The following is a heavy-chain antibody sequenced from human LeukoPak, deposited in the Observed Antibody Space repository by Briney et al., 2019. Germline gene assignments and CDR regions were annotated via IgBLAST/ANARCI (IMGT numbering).Heavy chain of an antibody. CDR2: ISYDGSNK. Sequence: PGRSLRLSCAASGFTFSSYGMHWVRQAPGKGLAWVAVISYDGSNKYYADSVKGRFTISRDNSKNTLYLQMNSLRAEDTAVYYCAKDALDYWGQGTLVTVSS. J-gene: IGHJ4*02. CDR3: AKDALDY. V-gene: IGHV3-30*18. CDR1: GFTFSSYG.